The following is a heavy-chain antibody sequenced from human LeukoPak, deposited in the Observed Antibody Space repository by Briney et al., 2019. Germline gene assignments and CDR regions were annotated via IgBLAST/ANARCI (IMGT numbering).Heavy chain of an antibody. CDR3: ASYDSSGYYYRSYGSYFDY. V-gene: IGHV4-34*01. CDR1: GGSFSNYY. J-gene: IGHJ4*02. CDR2: INHSGGT. Sequence: SETLSLTCAVYGGSFSNYYWSWIRQPPGKGLEWIGEINHSGGTNYNPSLKSRVTISVDKSKNQFSLKLSSVTAADTAVYYCASYDSSGYYYRSYGSYFDYWGQGTLVTVSS. D-gene: IGHD3-22*01.